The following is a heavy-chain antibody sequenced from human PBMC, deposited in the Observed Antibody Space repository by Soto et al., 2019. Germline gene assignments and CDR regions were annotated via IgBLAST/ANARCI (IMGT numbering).Heavy chain of an antibody. V-gene: IGHV4-4*07. CDR1: GASISGFY. CDR2: IYATGTT. CDR3: VRDGTKTLREWFDP. Sequence: SETLSLTCTVSGASISGFYWSWIRKSAGKGLEWIGRIYATGTTDYNPSLKSRVMMSVDTSKKQFSLKLRSVTAADTAVYYCVRDGTKTLREWFDPWGQGISVTASS. J-gene: IGHJ5*02. D-gene: IGHD1-1*01.